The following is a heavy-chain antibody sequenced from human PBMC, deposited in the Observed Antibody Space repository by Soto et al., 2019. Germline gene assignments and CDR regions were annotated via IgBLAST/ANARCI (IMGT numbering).Heavy chain of an antibody. Sequence: SETLSLTCAVSSYSISSTNWWGWIRQPPGKGLEWIGYISYSGSTYYNPSLRSRVTISVDTSKNQFSLQLSSVTAADTAVYYCSGLDYFASGRPDWGQGTLVTV. CDR3: SGLDYFASGRPD. V-gene: IGHV4-28*01. CDR1: SYSISSTNW. J-gene: IGHJ4*02. D-gene: IGHD3-10*01. CDR2: ISYSGST.